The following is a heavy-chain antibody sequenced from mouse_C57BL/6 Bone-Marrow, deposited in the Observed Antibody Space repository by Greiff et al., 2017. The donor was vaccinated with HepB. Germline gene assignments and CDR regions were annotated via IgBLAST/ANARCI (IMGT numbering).Heavy chain of an antibody. CDR2: IHPNSGST. Sequence: VQLQQPGAELVKPGASVKLSCKASGYTFTSYWMHWVKQRPGQGLEWIGMIHPNSGSTNYNEKFKSKATLTVDKSSSTAYMQLSSLTSEDSAVYYCASYYDYHYAMDYWGQGTSVTVSS. J-gene: IGHJ4*01. CDR3: ASYYDYHYAMDY. CDR1: GYTFTSYW. D-gene: IGHD2-4*01. V-gene: IGHV1-64*01.